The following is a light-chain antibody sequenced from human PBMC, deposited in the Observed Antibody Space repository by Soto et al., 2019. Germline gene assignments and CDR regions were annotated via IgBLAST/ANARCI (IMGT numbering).Light chain of an antibody. J-gene: IGKJ1*01. V-gene: IGKV3-20*01. CDR1: QSVSSK. CDR2: AAS. Sequence: EIVLTQSPGTLSLSPGERATLSCRASQSVSSKLAWYQQKPGQAPRLLINAASSRATGIPDRFSGSGSGTDFTLTISRLEPEDFAVYYCQQYDSSAGTFGQGTKVDI. CDR3: QQYDSSAGT.